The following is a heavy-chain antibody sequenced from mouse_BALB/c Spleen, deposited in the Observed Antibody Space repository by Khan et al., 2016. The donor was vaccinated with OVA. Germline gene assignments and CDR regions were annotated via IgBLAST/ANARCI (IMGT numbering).Heavy chain of an antibody. CDR3: ARGNYYGYYCDY. J-gene: IGHJ2*01. Sequence: DVQLVESGPGLVKPSHSLSLTCTVTGYSITSGYAWNWIRQFPGNKLEWMGYISYSGVTSYTPSLKSRISITRDTSKNQFFLQLNSVTTEDTATYYCARGNYYGYYCDYWGQGTTLTVSS. V-gene: IGHV3-2*02. D-gene: IGHD1-1*01. CDR1: GYSITSGYA. CDR2: ISYSGVT.